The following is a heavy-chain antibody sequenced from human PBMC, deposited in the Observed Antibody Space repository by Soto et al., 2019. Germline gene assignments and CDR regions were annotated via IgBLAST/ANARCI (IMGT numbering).Heavy chain of an antibody. Sequence: ASVKVSCKASGYTFTNYEINWVRQATGQGLEWMGWMNPGSGNTGYAHKFQGRVTMTRNISISTAYMELSRLGSDDTAIYYCARMASSGSLNLFDPWGQGTLVTVSS. V-gene: IGHV1-8*01. D-gene: IGHD3-10*01. CDR2: MNPGSGNT. CDR3: ARMASSGSLNLFDP. CDR1: GYTFTNYE. J-gene: IGHJ5*02.